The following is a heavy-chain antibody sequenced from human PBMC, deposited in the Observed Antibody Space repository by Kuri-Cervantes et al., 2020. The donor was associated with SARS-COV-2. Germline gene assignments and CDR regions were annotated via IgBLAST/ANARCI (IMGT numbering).Heavy chain of an antibody. CDR1: GGAINTYNW. D-gene: IGHD2-2*02. V-gene: IGHV4-4*02. CDR2: IFHDGST. Sequence: SETLSLTCVVSGGAINTYNWWTWVRQPPGKGLQWIGEIFHDGSTKFNPSLSPRCRVTMSLDKSKNHFSLNLTSVTAADTAMYYCARESTYTFDIWGQGTLVTVSS. CDR3: ARESTYTFDI. J-gene: IGHJ3*02.